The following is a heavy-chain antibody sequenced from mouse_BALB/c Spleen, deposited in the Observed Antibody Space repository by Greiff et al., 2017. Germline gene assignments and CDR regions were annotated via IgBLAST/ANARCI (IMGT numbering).Heavy chain of an antibody. CDR1: GFSLTSYG. D-gene: IGHD1-2*01. Sequence: VKLMESGPSLVQPSQSLSITCTVSGFSLTSYGVHWVRQSPGKGLEWLGVIWRGGSTDYNAAFMSRLSITKDNSKSQVFFKMNSLQADDTAIYYCAKPLHYYGYRDAMDYWGQGTSVTVSS. CDR3: AKPLHYYGYRDAMDY. V-gene: IGHV2-5-1*01. CDR2: IWRGGST. J-gene: IGHJ4*01.